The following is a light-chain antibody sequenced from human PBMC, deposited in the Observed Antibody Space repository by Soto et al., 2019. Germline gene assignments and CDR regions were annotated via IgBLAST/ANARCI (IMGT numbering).Light chain of an antibody. J-gene: IGLJ1*01. CDR3: AAWDDSLNVFYV. Sequence: QSVLTQPPSASGTPGQRVTISCSGSSSNIGSNTVNWYQQLPGTAPKLLIYSNNQRPSGVPDRFSGSKSGTSASLAISGLQSEDEADYYCAAWDDSLNVFYVFGTGTKFTVL. V-gene: IGLV1-44*01. CDR2: SNN. CDR1: SSNIGSNT.